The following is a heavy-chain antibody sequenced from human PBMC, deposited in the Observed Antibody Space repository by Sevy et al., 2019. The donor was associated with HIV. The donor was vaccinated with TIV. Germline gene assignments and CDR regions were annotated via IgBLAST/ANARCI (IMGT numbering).Heavy chain of an antibody. Sequence: GGSLRLSCTYSELGFSSHSFNWVRQAPGKGLEWISYISGIGTPISYLDSLRGRFTISRDNAKNSLFLQMNNLRDVDLSCYYCHRDLHWAFDQWGQGTLVTVSS. D-gene: IGHD7-27*01. V-gene: IGHV3-48*02. CDR1: ELGFSSHS. CDR2: ISGIGTPI. CDR3: HRDLHWAFDQ. J-gene: IGHJ4*02.